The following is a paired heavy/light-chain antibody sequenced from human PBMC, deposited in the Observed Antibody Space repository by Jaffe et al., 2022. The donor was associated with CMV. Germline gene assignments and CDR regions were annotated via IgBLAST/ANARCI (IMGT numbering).Heavy chain of an antibody. J-gene: IGHJ4*02. Sequence: EVQLVESGGGLIQPGGSLRLSCAASGFSFTSYWMHWVRQAPGKGLVWVSRINSDGSATSYADSVKGRFTISRNNTKNTLYLQMNSLRAEDTAVYYCARVRDSGWSMGLDYWGQGTLVTVSS. V-gene: IGHV3-74*01. CDR3: ARVRDSGWSMGLDY. CDR2: INSDGSAT. D-gene: IGHD6-19*01. CDR1: GFSFTSYW.
Light chain of an antibody. V-gene: IGLV3-25*03. CDR2: KDS. CDR1: ALPKQY. Sequence: SSELTQPPSVSVSPGQTARITCSGDALPKQYAYWYQQKSGQAPVVVIFKDSERPSGIPERFSGSSSGTIVTLTISGVQAEDEADYYCQSVDSSSSLWMFGGGTKLTVL. CDR3: QSVDSSSSLWM. J-gene: IGLJ3*02.